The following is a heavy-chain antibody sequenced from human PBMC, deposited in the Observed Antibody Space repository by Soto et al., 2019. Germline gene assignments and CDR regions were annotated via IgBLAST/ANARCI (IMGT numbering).Heavy chain of an antibody. D-gene: IGHD1-20*01. CDR3: ARGRKEEMVLTPYNWFDP. CDR2: IDQSGDT. J-gene: IGHJ5*02. V-gene: IGHV4-34*02. Sequence: QVQLQQWGAGLLKPSETLSLTCAVSGGSFSYHYWTWIRQPPGKGPEYIGRIDQSGDTDSNPSLNSRVTISLDTSKNQFSLKLSSVTAADTAVYYCARGRKEEMVLTPYNWFDPWGQGTLVTVSS. CDR1: GGSFSYHY.